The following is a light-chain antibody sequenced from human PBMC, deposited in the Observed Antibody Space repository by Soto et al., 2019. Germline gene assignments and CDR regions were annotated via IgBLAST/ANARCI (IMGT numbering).Light chain of an antibody. CDR3: QQYGSSPRT. Sequence: IVLTHSPGTLSLSPVERATLSFSASQSVRSTSLAWYQQKPGQAPRLLIYGASSRATGIPDRFSGSGSGTDFTLTISRLEPEDFAVYYCQQYGSSPRTFGQGTKVDIK. CDR2: GAS. CDR1: QSVRSTS. J-gene: IGKJ1*01. V-gene: IGKV3-20*01.